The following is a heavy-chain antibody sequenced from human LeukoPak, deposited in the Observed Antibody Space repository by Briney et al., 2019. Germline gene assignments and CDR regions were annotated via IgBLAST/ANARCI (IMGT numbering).Heavy chain of an antibody. CDR1: GFXFSSYG. CDR2: ISGSGENT. CDR3: AKDLTSWNY. V-gene: IGHV3-23*01. Sequence: GGSLRLSCGASGFXFSSYGITWVRQAPGKGLEWVSGISGSGENTYYADSVKGRFTISRDNSKNTLYLQMNSLRAEDTALYYCAKDLTSWNYWGQGTLVTVSS. D-gene: IGHD2-2*01. J-gene: IGHJ4*02.